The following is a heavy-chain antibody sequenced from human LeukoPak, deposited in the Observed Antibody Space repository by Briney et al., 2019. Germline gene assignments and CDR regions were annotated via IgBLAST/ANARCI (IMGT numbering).Heavy chain of an antibody. D-gene: IGHD2-2*01. CDR3: ARESPREGSIDY. CDR2: IYSGGST. Sequence: PGGSLRLSCAASGFTVSSNYMGWVRQAPGKGLEWVSVIYSGGSTYYADSVKGRFTISRDNSKNTLYLQMNSLRAEDTAVYYCARESPREGSIDYWGQGTLVTVSS. CDR1: GFTVSSNY. V-gene: IGHV3-66*01. J-gene: IGHJ4*02.